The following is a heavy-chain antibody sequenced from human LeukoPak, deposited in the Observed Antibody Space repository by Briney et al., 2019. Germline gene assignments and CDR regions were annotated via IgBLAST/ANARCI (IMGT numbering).Heavy chain of an antibody. D-gene: IGHD2-2*01. CDR1: GGSISSYY. J-gene: IGHJ5*02. CDR3: AREVILGYCSSTSCNRGGWFDP. V-gene: IGHV4-4*07. CDR2: IYTSGST. Sequence: SETLSLTCTVSGGSISSYYWSWIRQPAGKGLEWIGRIYTSGSTNYNPSLKSRVTMSVDTSKNQFSLKLSSVTAADTAVYYCAREVILGYCSSTSCNRGGWFDPWGQGTLVTVSS.